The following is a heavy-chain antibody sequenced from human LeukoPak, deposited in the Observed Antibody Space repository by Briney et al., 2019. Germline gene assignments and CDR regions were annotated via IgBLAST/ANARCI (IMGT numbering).Heavy chain of an antibody. CDR2: IYYSGST. D-gene: IGHD2-15*01. CDR1: GGSISSYY. Sequence: PSETLSLTCTVSGGSISSYYWSWIRQPPGKGLEWIGYIYYSGSTNYNPSLKSRVTISVDTSKNQFSLKLSSVTAADTAVYYCARDVAYCSGGSCYYYGMDVWDQGTTVTVSS. V-gene: IGHV4-59*01. CDR3: ARDVAYCSGGSCYYYGMDV. J-gene: IGHJ6*02.